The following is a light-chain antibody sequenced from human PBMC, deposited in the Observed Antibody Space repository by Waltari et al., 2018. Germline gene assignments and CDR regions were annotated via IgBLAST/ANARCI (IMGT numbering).Light chain of an antibody. Sequence: DIQMTQSPSSVSASVGDRVTITCRASQGISNWLAWYQQKPGKAPKLLIYASSILQTGVPSRFSGSGSGTDFTLTIRNLQPEDFATYFCQQGNSFPPTFGQGTRVEVK. J-gene: IGKJ1*01. CDR2: ASS. CDR1: QGISNW. CDR3: QQGNSFPPT. V-gene: IGKV1-12*01.